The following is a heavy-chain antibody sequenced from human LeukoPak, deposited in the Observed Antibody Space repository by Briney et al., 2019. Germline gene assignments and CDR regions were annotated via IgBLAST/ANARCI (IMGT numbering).Heavy chain of an antibody. Sequence: GGSLRLSCAASGFTFSRYSMNWVRQAPGKGLEWVSSISSSSSYIYYADSVKGRFTISRDNAKNSLYLQMNSLRSDDTAVYYCARGAPSYDIWSGYGRDFDYWGQGTQVIVS. J-gene: IGHJ4*02. V-gene: IGHV3-21*04. D-gene: IGHD3-3*01. CDR1: GFTFSRYS. CDR3: ARGAPSYDIWSGYGRDFDY. CDR2: ISSSSSYI.